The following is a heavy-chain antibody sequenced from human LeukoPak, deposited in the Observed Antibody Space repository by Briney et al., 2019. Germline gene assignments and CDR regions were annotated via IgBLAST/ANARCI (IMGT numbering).Heavy chain of an antibody. CDR2: MWFDGSNE. V-gene: IGHV3-33*01. CDR3: ARGGVGYYDSSGYPDY. D-gene: IGHD3-22*01. J-gene: IGHJ4*02. Sequence: GGSLRLSCVASGFTFSSYGMHWVRQAPGKGLEWVAVMWFDGSNEYYADSVKGRFTISRDNSKNTLYMQMNSLRAEDTAVYYCARGGVGYYDSSGYPDYWGQGTLVTVSS. CDR1: GFTFSSYG.